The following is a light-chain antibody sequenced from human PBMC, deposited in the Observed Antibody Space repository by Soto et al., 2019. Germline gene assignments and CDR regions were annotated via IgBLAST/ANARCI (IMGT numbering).Light chain of an antibody. V-gene: IGLV1-47*01. CDR3: ASWDDSLSGVL. J-gene: IGLJ2*01. CDR1: GSNIGSNY. CDR2: NNN. Sequence: QSVLTQPPSASGPPGQRVTISCSGSGSNIGSNYVYWYQQLPGTAPKLLIYNNNQRPSGVPDRFSGSKSGTSASLAISGLRSEDEADYYCASWDDSLSGVLFGGGTKLTVL.